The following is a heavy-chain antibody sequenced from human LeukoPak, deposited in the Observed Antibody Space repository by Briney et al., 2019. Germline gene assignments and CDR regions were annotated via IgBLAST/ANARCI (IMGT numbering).Heavy chain of an antibody. CDR1: GFTFSSHG. V-gene: IGHV3-23*01. Sequence: GGSLRLSCAASGFTFSSHGMNWVRQAPGKGLEWVSGISPSGGITYYTDSVKGRFTISRDNSKNTLYLQMNSLRAEDTAVYYCAKRIQSAMATGYWGQGTLVTVSS. CDR2: ISPSGGIT. CDR3: AKRIQSAMATGY. J-gene: IGHJ4*02. D-gene: IGHD5-18*01.